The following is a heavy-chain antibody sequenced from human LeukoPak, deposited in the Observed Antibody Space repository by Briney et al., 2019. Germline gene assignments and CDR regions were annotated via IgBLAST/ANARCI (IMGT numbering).Heavy chain of an antibody. CDR3: ANLKRDSGSYGY. Sequence: GGSLSLSCAASGFTFSSYGMHWVRQAPGKGLEWVAFIRYDGSNKYYADSVKGRFTISRDNSKNTLYLQMNSLRAEDTAVYYCANLKRDSGSYGYWGQGTLVTVSS. CDR2: IRYDGSNK. CDR1: GFTFSSYG. J-gene: IGHJ4*02. V-gene: IGHV3-30*02. D-gene: IGHD1-26*01.